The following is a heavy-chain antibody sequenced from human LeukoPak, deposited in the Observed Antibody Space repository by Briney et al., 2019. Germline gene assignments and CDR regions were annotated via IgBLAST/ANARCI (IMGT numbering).Heavy chain of an antibody. J-gene: IGHJ3*02. CDR1: GGSASSGSYY. Sequence: SETLSLTCTVSGGSASSGSYYWSWIRQPPGKGLEWIGYIYYSGSTNYNPSLKSRVTISVDTSKKQFSLKLSSVTAADTAVYYCARVAGQNYDFWSGFGDAFDIWGQGTMVTVSS. D-gene: IGHD3-3*01. V-gene: IGHV4-61*01. CDR3: ARVAGQNYDFWSGFGDAFDI. CDR2: IYYSGST.